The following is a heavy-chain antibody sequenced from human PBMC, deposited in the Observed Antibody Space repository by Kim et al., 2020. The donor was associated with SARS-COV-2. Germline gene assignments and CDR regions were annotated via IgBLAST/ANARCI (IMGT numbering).Heavy chain of an antibody. Sequence: GGSLRLSCAASGFTLSSNYMSWVRQAPGKGLEWVSVIYSGGSTYYADSVKGRFTISRDNSKNTMYLQMNSLRAEHTAVYYCARNPNDIRGYSYGYLDYWGQGTLVTVSS. V-gene: IGHV3-66*02. D-gene: IGHD5-18*01. CDR1: GFTLSSNY. CDR2: IYSGGST. J-gene: IGHJ4*02. CDR3: ARNPNDIRGYSYGYLDY.